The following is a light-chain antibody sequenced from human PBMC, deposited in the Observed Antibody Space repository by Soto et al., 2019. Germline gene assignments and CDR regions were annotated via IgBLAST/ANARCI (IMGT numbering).Light chain of an antibody. CDR1: SGHGNYV. Sequence: QSVLTQSPSASASLGASVKLTCTLSSGHGNYVIAWHQQQPEKGPRYLMMVKSDGSHTKGDGIPDRFSGSSSGAERYLAISSLQSEDEADYFCQTWDTGIVVFGGGTKLTVL. CDR2: VKSDGSH. V-gene: IGLV4-69*01. J-gene: IGLJ2*01. CDR3: QTWDTGIVV.